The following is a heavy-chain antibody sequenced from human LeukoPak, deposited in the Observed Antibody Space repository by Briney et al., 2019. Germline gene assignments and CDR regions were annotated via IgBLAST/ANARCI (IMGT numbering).Heavy chain of an antibody. Sequence: PGGSLRLSCAASGFTFSRYWMSWVRQAPGKGLEWVANIKQDGSEKYYVDSVKGRFTISRDNAKNSLYLQMNSLRAEDTAVYYCARAQRERGGLDIWGQGTMVTVSS. V-gene: IGHV3-7*04. J-gene: IGHJ3*02. D-gene: IGHD1-26*01. CDR1: GFTFSRYW. CDR2: IKQDGSEK. CDR3: ARAQRERGGLDI.